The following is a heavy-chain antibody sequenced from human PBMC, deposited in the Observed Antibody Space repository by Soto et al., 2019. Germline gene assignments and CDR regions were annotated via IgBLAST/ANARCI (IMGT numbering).Heavy chain of an antibody. CDR1: GGSISSGGYY. D-gene: IGHD3-22*01. Sequence: SETLSLTCTVSGGSISSGGYYWSWIRQHPGKGLEWIGYIYYSGSTYYNPSLKSRVTISVDTSKNQFSLKLSSVTAADTAVYSCARDGASRYYYDSSGYIPGLYYGLDVWGQGTTVTVSS. CDR2: IYYSGST. CDR3: ARDGASRYYYDSSGYIPGLYYGLDV. J-gene: IGHJ6*02. V-gene: IGHV4-31*03.